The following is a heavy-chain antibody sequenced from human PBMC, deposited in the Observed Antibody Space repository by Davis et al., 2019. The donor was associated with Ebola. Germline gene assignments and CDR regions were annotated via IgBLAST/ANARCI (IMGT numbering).Heavy chain of an antibody. CDR1: GFTFSGSA. D-gene: IGHD3-10*01. J-gene: IGHJ4*02. CDR2: IRSKANSYAT. V-gene: IGHV3-73*01. Sequence: GESLKISCAASGFTFSGSAIHWVRQASGKGLEWVGRIRSKANSYATAYAASVKGRFTVSRDGSKNTAYLQMNSLKTEDTAVYYCSSLTYGAFGWGQGTLVTVSS. CDR3: SSLTYGAFG.